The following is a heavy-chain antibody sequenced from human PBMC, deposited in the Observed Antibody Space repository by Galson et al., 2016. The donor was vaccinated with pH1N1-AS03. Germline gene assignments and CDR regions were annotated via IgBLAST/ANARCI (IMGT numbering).Heavy chain of an antibody. V-gene: IGHV4-39*07. J-gene: IGHJ6*02. CDR2: INHSGGT. CDR1: GGSIRSSNYY. D-gene: IGHD5-24*01. CDR3: ARGPLETRDYYNGLDV. Sequence: SETLSLTCTASGGSIRSSNYYWGWIRQPPGKGLEWIGEINHSGGTNYNPSLKSRVTISVDTSRNRFSLKLNSVTAADTAVYYCARGPLETRDYYNGLDVWGQGTTVTVSS.